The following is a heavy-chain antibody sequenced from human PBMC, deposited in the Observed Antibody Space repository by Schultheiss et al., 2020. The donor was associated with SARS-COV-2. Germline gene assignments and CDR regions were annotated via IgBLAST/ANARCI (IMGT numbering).Heavy chain of an antibody. CDR3: AKDRLSYYYDRSFDY. V-gene: IGHV3-21*01. CDR1: GFTFSSYS. CDR2: ISSSSSYI. Sequence: GESLKISCAASGFTFSSYSMNWVRQAPGKGLEWVSSISSSSSYIYYADSVKGRFTISRDNAKNTLYLQMNSLRAEDTAVYYCAKDRLSYYYDRSFDYWGQGTLVTVSS. D-gene: IGHD3-22*01. J-gene: IGHJ4*02.